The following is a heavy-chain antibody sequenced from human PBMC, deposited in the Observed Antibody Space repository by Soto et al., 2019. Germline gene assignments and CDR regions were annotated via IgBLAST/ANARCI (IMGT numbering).Heavy chain of an antibody. V-gene: IGHV1-2*02. Sequence: ASVKVSCKASGYTFTDYYMHWVRQAPGQGLEWMGWINPNSGGTNSAQQFQGRVTMTRDTSISTAYMELSGLKSDDTAVYYCARVGHCSETSCYPFDFWGQGALVTVSS. CDR3: ARVGHCSETSCYPFDF. CDR1: GYTFTDYY. J-gene: IGHJ4*02. CDR2: INPNSGGT. D-gene: IGHD2-2*01.